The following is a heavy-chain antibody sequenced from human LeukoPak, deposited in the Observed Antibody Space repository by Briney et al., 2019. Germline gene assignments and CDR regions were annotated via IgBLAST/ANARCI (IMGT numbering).Heavy chain of an antibody. CDR2: INPNNRCT. CDR1: GYTFTGYY. V-gene: IGHV1-2*02. Sequence: GASVKVSCKASGYTFTGYYMHWVRQAPGQGLEWMGWINPNNRCTHYAQKYQCRVTMTRDASISPAYLELSRLRSNDPAVDYFARTGTWTGIAVAGYDYWGQGTLVTVSS. D-gene: IGHD6-19*01. CDR3: ARTGTWTGIAVAGYDY. J-gene: IGHJ4*02.